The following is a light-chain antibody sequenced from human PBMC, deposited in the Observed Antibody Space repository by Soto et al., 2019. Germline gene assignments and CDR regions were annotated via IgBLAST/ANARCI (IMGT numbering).Light chain of an antibody. CDR3: QQYGSSLIT. V-gene: IGKV3-20*01. CDR1: QSVSSRY. Sequence: EIVLTQSPGTLSLSPGERATLSCRASQSVSSRYLGWYQQKPGQAPRLLIYGASSRATGIPDRFSGSGSGTDFTLTISRLEPEDLAVYYCQQYGSSLITFGQGTRLEIK. J-gene: IGKJ5*01. CDR2: GAS.